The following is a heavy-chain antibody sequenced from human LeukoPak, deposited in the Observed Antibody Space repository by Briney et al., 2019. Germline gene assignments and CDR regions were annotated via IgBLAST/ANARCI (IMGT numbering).Heavy chain of an antibody. CDR2: ISSSSTTI. V-gene: IGHV3-48*04. Sequence: GGSLRLSCAASGFTFSSYSMNWVRQAPGKGLEWVSYISSSSTTIYYADSVKGRFTISRDNAKNSLYLQMNSLRAEDTAVYYCARDMVPYSYGYGEVYYGMDVWGQGTTVTVSS. J-gene: IGHJ6*02. CDR3: ARDMVPYSYGYGEVYYGMDV. CDR1: GFTFSSYS. D-gene: IGHD5-18*01.